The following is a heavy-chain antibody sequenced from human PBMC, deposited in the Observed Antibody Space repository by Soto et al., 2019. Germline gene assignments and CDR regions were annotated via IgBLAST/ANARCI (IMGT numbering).Heavy chain of an antibody. D-gene: IGHD5-12*01. Sequence: ASVKVSCKVSGYTLTELSMHWVRQAPGKGLEWMGGFDPEDGETIYAQKFQGRVTMTEDTSTDTAYMELSSLRSEDTAVYYCATAPRCTVAIGYDYWGQGTLVTVSS. J-gene: IGHJ4*02. CDR2: FDPEDGET. CDR1: GYTLTELS. V-gene: IGHV1-24*01. CDR3: ATAPRCTVAIGYDY.